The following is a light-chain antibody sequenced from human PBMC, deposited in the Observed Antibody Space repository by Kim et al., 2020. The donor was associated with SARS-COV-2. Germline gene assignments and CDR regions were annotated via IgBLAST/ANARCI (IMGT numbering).Light chain of an antibody. CDR1: QDIRND. J-gene: IGKJ5*01. V-gene: IGKV1-17*01. CDR2: GAS. CDR3: HQYGSPPST. Sequence: ASVGDRVTITCRASQDIRNDLGWYQQNPGRAPKRLIYGASSLQSGVPSRFSGSGSGTEFTLTISSLQPEDFAVYYCHQYGSPPSTFGQGTRLEIK.